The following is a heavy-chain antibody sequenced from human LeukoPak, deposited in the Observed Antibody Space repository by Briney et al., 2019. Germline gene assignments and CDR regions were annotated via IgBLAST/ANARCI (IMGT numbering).Heavy chain of an antibody. D-gene: IGHD4/OR15-4a*01. CDR2: IRYDGSNK. CDR3: AKDRDYLLSYFDY. Sequence: GGSLRLSCAASGFTFSSYGMHWVRQAPGKGLEWAAFIRYDGSNKYYADSVKGRFTISRDNSKNTLYLQMNSLRAEDTAVYYCAKDRDYLLSYFDYWGQGTLVTVSS. CDR1: GFTFSSYG. V-gene: IGHV3-30*02. J-gene: IGHJ4*02.